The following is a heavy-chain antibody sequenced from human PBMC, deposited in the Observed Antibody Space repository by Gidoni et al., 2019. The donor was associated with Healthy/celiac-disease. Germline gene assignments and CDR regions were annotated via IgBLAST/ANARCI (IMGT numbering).Heavy chain of an antibody. CDR2: IWYDGSNK. J-gene: IGHJ4*02. V-gene: IGHV3-33*01. D-gene: IGHD3-16*01. Sequence: QVQLVESGGGVVQPGRSLRLSCAASGFTFSSYGMHWVRQAPGKGLEWVAVIWYDGSNKYYADSVKGRFTISRDNSKNTLYLQMNSLRAEDTAVYYCASLYGRFDYWGQGTLVTVSS. CDR1: GFTFSSYG. CDR3: ASLYGRFDY.